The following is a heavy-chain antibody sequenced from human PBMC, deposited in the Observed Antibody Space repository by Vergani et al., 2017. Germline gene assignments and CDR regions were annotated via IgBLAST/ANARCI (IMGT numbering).Heavy chain of an antibody. CDR2: IIPIFGTA. CDR1: GGTFSSYA. J-gene: IGHJ3*02. Sequence: QVQLVQSGAEVKKPGSSVKVSCKASGGTFSSYAISWVRQAPGQGLEWMGGIIPIFGTANYAQKFQGRVTITADKSTSTAYMELSSLRSEDTAVYYCARDYDIVLTEPVLGAFDIWGQGTMVTVSS. D-gene: IGHD3-9*01. V-gene: IGHV1-69*06. CDR3: ARDYDIVLTEPVLGAFDI.